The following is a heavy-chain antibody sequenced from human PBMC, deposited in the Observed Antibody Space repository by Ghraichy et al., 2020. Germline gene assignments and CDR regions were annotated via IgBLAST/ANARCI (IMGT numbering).Heavy chain of an antibody. D-gene: IGHD6-6*01. J-gene: IGHJ6*02. CDR2: INPNSGGT. CDR3: ARELEGSSSSGTYYDYAMDV. CDR1: GYTFIGYY. Sequence: ASVKVSCKASGYTFIGYYMHWVRQAPGQGLEWLGCINPNSGGTNYAQKFQGRVTMTRDTSISAAYMELSRLRSDDTAVYYCARELEGSSSSGTYYDYAMDVCGQGTTVTVSS. V-gene: IGHV1-2*02.